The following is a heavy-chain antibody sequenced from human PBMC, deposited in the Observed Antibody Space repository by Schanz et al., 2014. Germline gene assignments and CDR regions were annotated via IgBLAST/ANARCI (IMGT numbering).Heavy chain of an antibody. CDR1: GFTFSSYA. CDR3: ARDRQQLVGRIGYYYGMDV. D-gene: IGHD6-13*01. CDR2: ISGGGGGYR. J-gene: IGHJ6*02. V-gene: IGHV3-23*01. Sequence: EVQLLESGGGLVQPGGSLRLSCAASGFTFSSYAMSWVRQAPGKGLEWVSTISGGGGGYRPYADSVKGRFTISRDNSINTLSLQMNSLRAEDTAVYYCARDRQQLVGRIGYYYGMDVWGQGTTVTVSS.